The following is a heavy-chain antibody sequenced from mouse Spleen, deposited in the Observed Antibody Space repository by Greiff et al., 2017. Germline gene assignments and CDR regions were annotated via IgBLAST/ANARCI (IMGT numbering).Heavy chain of an antibody. V-gene: IGHV1-87*01. CDR1: GYTFTSYW. CDR3: ARSITTYYYAMDY. D-gene: IGHD2-4*01. Sequence: QVHVKQSGAELARPGASVKLSCKASGYTFTSYWMQWVKQRPGQGLEWIGAIYPGDGDTRYTQKFKGKATLTADKSSSTAYMQLSSLVSEDSAVYYCARSITTYYYAMDYWGQGTSVTVSS. CDR2: IYPGDGDT. J-gene: IGHJ4*01.